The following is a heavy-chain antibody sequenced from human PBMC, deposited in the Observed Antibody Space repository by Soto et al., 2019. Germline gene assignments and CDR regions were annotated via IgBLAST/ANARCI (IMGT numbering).Heavy chain of an antibody. CDR1: GFTFSSYG. J-gene: IGHJ4*02. CDR3: AKDFRSPSLNYDILTGEDY. CDR2: ISYDGSNK. D-gene: IGHD3-9*01. Sequence: LRLSCAASGFTFSSYGMHWVRQAPGKGLEWVAVISYDGSNKYYADSVKGRFTISRDNSKNTLYLQMNSLRAEDTAVYYCAKDFRSPSLNYDILTGEDYWGQGTLVTVSS. V-gene: IGHV3-30*18.